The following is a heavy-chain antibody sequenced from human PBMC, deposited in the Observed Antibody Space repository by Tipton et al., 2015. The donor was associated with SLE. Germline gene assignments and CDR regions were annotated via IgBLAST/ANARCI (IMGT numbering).Heavy chain of an antibody. J-gene: IGHJ4*02. CDR2: INHSGST. V-gene: IGHV4-39*07. D-gene: IGHD6-13*01. Sequence: TLSLTCTVSGGSISSSSYYWSWIRQPPGKGLEWIGEINHSGSTNYNPSLKSRVTISVDTSKNQFSLKLSSVTAADTAVYYCAREKAWYSSSWYYFDYWGQGTLVTVSS. CDR1: GGSISSSSYY. CDR3: AREKAWYSSSWYYFDY.